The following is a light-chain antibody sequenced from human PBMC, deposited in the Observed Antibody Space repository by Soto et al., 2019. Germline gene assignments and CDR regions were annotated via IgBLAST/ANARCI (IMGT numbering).Light chain of an antibody. CDR1: QSVSSY. Sequence: EIVMTQSPCTLSLSPGERATLSCRASQSVSSYLAWYQQKPGQAPRLLITDASDRATGIPDRFSGSGSGTDFTLTISRLVPEDFAVYYCQQYGDSPVTFGQGTKVEI. J-gene: IGKJ1*01. CDR2: DAS. V-gene: IGKV3-20*01. CDR3: QQYGDSPVT.